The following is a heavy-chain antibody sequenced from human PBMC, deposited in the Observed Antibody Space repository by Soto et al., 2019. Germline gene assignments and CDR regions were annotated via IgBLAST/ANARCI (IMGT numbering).Heavy chain of an antibody. Sequence: EVQLLESGGDLVQPGGSLRLACAASGFTFSSYAMSWVRQAPGKGLEWGSVLSGDGGSTYYADSVKGRFTISRDNAKNTLYLQMHSLRAEDTVVYYCAFDYWGHGPLVTVSS. CDR1: GFTFSSYA. V-gene: IGHV3-23*01. J-gene: IGHJ4*01. CDR3: AFDY. CDR2: LSGDGGST.